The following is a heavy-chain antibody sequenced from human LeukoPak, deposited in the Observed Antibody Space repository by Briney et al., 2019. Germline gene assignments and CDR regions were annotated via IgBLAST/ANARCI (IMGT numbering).Heavy chain of an antibody. J-gene: IGHJ4*02. Sequence: SQTLSLTCTVSGVSISSGGYYWSWLRQHPGKGLEWIGYIYYSGSTYYNPSLKSRVTISVDTSKNQFSLKLSSVTAADTAVYYCARSIAAAGIFDYWGQGTLVTVSS. CDR3: ARSIAAAGIFDY. CDR1: GVSISSGGYY. D-gene: IGHD6-13*01. V-gene: IGHV4-31*03. CDR2: IYYSGST.